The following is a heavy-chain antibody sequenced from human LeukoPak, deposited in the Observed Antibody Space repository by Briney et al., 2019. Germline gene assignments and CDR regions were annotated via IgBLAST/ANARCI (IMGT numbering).Heavy chain of an antibody. D-gene: IGHD3-10*01. CDR1: GFIFSSYW. J-gene: IGHJ4*02. CDR2: IKEDGSDK. V-gene: IGHV3-7*03. Sequence: GGSLRLSCAASGFIFSSYWMAWVRQAPGKGLEWVANIKEDGSDKNYVESLKGRFTISRDNAKNSLYLQMNSLRAEDTALYYCARDRQGHYGSGSYFDYWGQGTLVTVSS. CDR3: ARDRQGHYGSGSYFDY.